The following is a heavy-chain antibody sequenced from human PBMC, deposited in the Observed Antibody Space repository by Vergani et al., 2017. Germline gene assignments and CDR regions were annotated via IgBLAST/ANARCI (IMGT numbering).Heavy chain of an antibody. CDR3: ARGSCRGGSCYKPRFDY. V-gene: IGHV4-61*02. Sequence: QVQLQESGPGLVKPSETLSLTCTVSNDSVSNTFYYWGWIRPPAGKGLEWIGRIHTSGSTIYNPSLKSRVTMSEDTSKNHFSLNLTSVTAADTAVYFCARGSCRGGSCYKPRFDYWGQGILVTVSS. CDR2: IHTSGST. CDR1: NDSVSNTFYY. D-gene: IGHD2-15*01. J-gene: IGHJ4*02.